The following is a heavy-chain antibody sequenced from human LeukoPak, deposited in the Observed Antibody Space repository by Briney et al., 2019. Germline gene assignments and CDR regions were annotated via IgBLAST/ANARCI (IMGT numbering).Heavy chain of an antibody. CDR2: IKQDESEK. J-gene: IGHJ4*02. Sequence: GGSLRLSCAASGFTFSSYWMSWVRQAPGKGLEWVANIKQDESEKYYVDSVKGRFTISRDNAKNSLYLQLHSLRAEDTAVYYCARVLLSNYDFWSGYYGSFDYWGQGTLVTVSS. V-gene: IGHV3-7*01. CDR1: GFTFSSYW. CDR3: ARVLLSNYDFWSGYYGSFDY. D-gene: IGHD3-3*01.